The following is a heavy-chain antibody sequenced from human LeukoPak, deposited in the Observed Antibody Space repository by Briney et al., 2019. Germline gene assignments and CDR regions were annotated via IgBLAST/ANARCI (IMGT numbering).Heavy chain of an antibody. D-gene: IGHD4-17*01. V-gene: IGHV1-69*05. CDR2: IIPIFGTA. Sequence: GASVKVSCKASGGTFSSYAISWVRQAPGQGLEWMGGIIPIFGTANYAQKFQGRVTITTDESTSTAYMELSSLRSEDTAVYYCARDGYGDRRSMDVWGKGTTVTVSS. CDR1: GGTFSSYA. CDR3: ARDGYGDRRSMDV. J-gene: IGHJ6*03.